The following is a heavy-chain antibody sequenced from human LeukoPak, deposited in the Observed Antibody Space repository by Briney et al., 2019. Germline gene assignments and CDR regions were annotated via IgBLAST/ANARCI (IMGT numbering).Heavy chain of an antibody. CDR2: IYYSGST. J-gene: IGHJ5*02. V-gene: IGHV4-61*05. Sequence: SETLSLTCTVSGGSISSSSYSWGWIRQPPGKGLEWIGYIYYSGSTNYNPSLKSRVTISVDTSKNQFSLKLSSVTAADTAVYYCARVISLRFDPWGQGTLVTVSS. D-gene: IGHD2-21*01. CDR3: ARVISLRFDP. CDR1: GGSISSSSYS.